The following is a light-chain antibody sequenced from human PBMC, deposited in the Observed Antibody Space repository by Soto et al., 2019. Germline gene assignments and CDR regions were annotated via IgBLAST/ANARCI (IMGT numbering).Light chain of an antibody. V-gene: IGKV3-20*01. CDR2: DAS. CDR1: QNVARNY. Sequence: EIVLTQSPGTLSLSPGERATLSCRASQNVARNYLAWYQQRPGQAPRLLIYDASTRATGIPDMFSGSGSGTDFTLTISRLEPEDFAVYFCQQYARSPLAFGGGTKVDI. J-gene: IGKJ4*01. CDR3: QQYARSPLA.